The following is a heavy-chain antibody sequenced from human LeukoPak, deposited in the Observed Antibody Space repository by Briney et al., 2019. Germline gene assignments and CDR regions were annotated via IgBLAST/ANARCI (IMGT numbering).Heavy chain of an antibody. D-gene: IGHD6-19*01. Sequence: GGSLRLSCVASGFTFSSYWMHWVRQDPRKGLVWVSRINGDGRNINYADSVRGRLTISRDNAKNSLYLQMNSLRAEDTAVYYCARIGIGYSSGWRGYFDYWGQGTLVTVSS. J-gene: IGHJ4*02. CDR1: GFTFSSYW. CDR3: ARIGIGYSSGWRGYFDY. V-gene: IGHV3-74*01. CDR2: INGDGRNI.